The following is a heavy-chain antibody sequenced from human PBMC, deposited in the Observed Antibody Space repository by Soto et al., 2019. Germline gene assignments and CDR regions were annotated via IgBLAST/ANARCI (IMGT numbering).Heavy chain of an antibody. CDR2: INSGGST. J-gene: IGHJ3*02. CDR3: ANSYYFDTSGGSCQYDAFAI. CDR1: GFTFSSYA. Sequence: HPGGSLRLSCAASGFTFSSYAMSWVRQAPGKGLEWVSTINSGGSTYYADSVKGRFTISRDSSKNTLYLQMNSLRAEDTAVYYCANSYYFDTSGGSCQYDAFAIRGRGTVVTVSS. D-gene: IGHD3-22*01. V-gene: IGHV3-23*01.